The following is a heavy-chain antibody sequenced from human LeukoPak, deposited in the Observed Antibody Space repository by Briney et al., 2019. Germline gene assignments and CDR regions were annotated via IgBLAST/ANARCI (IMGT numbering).Heavy chain of an antibody. V-gene: IGHV6-1*01. CDR3: ARRLTQYDCFDP. CDR2: TYYRSTWYN. D-gene: IGHD2-2*01. J-gene: IGHJ5*02. Sequence: SQTLSLTCAISGDSVSSNSVTWNWIRQSPSRGLEWLGRTYYRSTWYNDYAVSVRGRITVNPDTSKNQFSPHLNSVTPEDTAVYYCARRLTQYDCFDPWGQGVLVTVSS. CDR1: GDSVSSNSVT.